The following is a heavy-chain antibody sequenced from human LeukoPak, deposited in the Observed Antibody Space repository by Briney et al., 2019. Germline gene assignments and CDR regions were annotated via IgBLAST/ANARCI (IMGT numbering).Heavy chain of an antibody. J-gene: IGHJ4*02. D-gene: IGHD3-9*01. CDR3: AKTHDRSKLRYFDWSLDDY. Sequence: GGSLRLSCASSGFTFSSYGMHWVRQAPGKGLEWVAVISYNGSNKYYADSVKGRFTISRDNSKNTLYLQMNSLRAEDTAVYYCAKTHDRSKLRYFDWSLDDYWGQGTLVTVSS. CDR2: ISYNGSNK. CDR1: GFTFSSYG. V-gene: IGHV3-30*18.